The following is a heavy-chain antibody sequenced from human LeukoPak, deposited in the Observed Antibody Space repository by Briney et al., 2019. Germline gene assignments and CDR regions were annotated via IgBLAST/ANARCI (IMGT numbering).Heavy chain of an antibody. CDR2: IRYDGSSK. CDR3: ANRDIVVVITTGSAAQY. V-gene: IGHV3-30*02. CDR1: GFTFNSYG. J-gene: IGHJ4*02. D-gene: IGHD3-22*01. Sequence: GGSLRLSCAASGFTFNSYGIHWVRQAPGKGLEWVAFIRYDGSSKYYVDSVKGRFTISRDNSKNTLYLQMNSLRAEDTAVYYCANRDIVVVITTGSAAQYWGQGTLVTVSS.